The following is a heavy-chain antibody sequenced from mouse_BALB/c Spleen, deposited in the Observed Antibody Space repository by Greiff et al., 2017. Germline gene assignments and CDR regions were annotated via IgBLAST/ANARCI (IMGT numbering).Heavy chain of an antibody. CDR3: ARDARAPFAY. J-gene: IGHJ3*01. CDR1: GFSLTSYG. D-gene: IGHD3-1*01. CDR2: IWAGGST. V-gene: IGHV2-9*02. Sequence: VKLVESGPGLVAPSQSLSITCTVSGFSLTSYGVHWVRQPPGKGLEWLGVIWAGGSTNYNSALMSRLSISKDNSKSQVFLKMNSLQTDDTAMYYCARDARAPFAYWGQGTLVTVSA.